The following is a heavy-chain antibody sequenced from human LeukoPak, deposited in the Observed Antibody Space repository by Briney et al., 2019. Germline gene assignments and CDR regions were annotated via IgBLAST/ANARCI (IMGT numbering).Heavy chain of an antibody. CDR2: ISYDGSNK. CDR3: AKRYSYGFAQYNGMDV. V-gene: IGHV3-30*18. CDR1: GFTFSTHD. D-gene: IGHD5-18*01. Sequence: GRSLRLSCASSGFTFSTHDMHWIRQAPGKGLEWVAVISYDGSNKYYADSVKGRFTISRDNSKNTLYVQMNSLRAEDTAVYYCAKRYSYGFAQYNGMDVWGQGTTVTV. J-gene: IGHJ6*02.